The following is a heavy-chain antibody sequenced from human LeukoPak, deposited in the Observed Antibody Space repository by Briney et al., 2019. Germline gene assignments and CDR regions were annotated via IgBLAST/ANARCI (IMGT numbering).Heavy chain of an antibody. J-gene: IGHJ4*01. V-gene: IGHV3-48*03. D-gene: IGHD6-19*01. CDR1: GFTFSSYE. CDR2: ISSSGSTI. CDR3: AKGISSSGWSYFDS. Sequence: PGGSLRLSCAASGFTFSSYEMNWVRQAPGKGLEGVSYISSSGSTIYYADSVKGRFTISRDNSKNTLYLQMNSLRAEDTAVYYCAKGISSSGWSYFDSWGHGTLVTVSS.